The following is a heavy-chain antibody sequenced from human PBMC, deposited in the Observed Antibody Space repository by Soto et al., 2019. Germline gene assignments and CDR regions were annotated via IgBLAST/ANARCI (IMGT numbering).Heavy chain of an antibody. V-gene: IGHV3-53*01. CDR3: ARELVGATNLRVVAFNI. CDR2: IYSAVKT. Sequence: GSLRLSCPASRFTVSSNYMSWVRQAPGKGLEWVSVIYSAVKTFYAVFVMCRFSVSRDNCKNTLYLQMNSLRAEDTAVYYCARELVGATNLRVVAFNIWGQGTMVTV. CDR1: RFTVSSNY. D-gene: IGHD1-26*01. J-gene: IGHJ3*02.